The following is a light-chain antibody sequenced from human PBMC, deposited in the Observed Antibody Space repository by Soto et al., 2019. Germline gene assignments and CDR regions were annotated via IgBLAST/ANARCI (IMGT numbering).Light chain of an antibody. J-gene: IGLJ1*01. CDR3: SSYTSRTSLSFV. CDR1: SSDVGGYDY. Sequence: LTQPASVSGSPGQSITISCTGTSSDVGGYDYVSWYQQHPGKAPKLMIYEVTNRPSGVSNRFSGSRSGNTASLTISGLLAEDEADYYCSSYTSRTSLSFVFGAGTKVTVL. V-gene: IGLV2-14*01. CDR2: EVT.